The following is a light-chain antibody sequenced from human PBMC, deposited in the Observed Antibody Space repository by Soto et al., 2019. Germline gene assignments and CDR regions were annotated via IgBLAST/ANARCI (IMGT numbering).Light chain of an antibody. Sequence: AIQMTQSPSSLSASVGDRVTISCRASQDIRNTLAWFQQKPGEAPKLLIFAASNLQSGVPSRFSGSGSVTDFTLAITSLQPEDFATYYRLQHYNFSWTFGQGTKVDNK. J-gene: IGKJ1*01. V-gene: IGKV1-6*01. CDR1: QDIRNT. CDR2: AAS. CDR3: LQHYNFSWT.